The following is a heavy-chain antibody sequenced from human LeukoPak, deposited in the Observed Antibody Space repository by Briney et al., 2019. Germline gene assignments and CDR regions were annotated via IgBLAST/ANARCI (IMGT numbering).Heavy chain of an antibody. V-gene: IGHV3-23*01. J-gene: IGHJ4*02. D-gene: IGHD3-22*01. Sequence: PGGSLRLSCAASGFTFSTYAMSWVRQAPGKGLEWVSTFSGTTGSTYYADSVKGRFTISRDNSKNSLYLQMNSLRAEDTALYYCAKDSGPSQYYYDRSGYYPFGNWGQGTLVTVS. CDR1: GFTFSTYA. CDR2: FSGTTGST. CDR3: AKDSGPSQYYYDRSGYYPFGN.